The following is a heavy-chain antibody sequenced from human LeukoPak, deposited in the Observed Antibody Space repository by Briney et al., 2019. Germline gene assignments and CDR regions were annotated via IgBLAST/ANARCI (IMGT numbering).Heavy chain of an antibody. J-gene: IGHJ4*02. CDR2: ISSNGGST. CDR1: GFTFSSYW. D-gene: IGHD6-13*01. V-gene: IGHV3-64*01. CDR3: ARGRGTPNSSSWPGRSLDY. Sequence: GGSLRLSCAASGFTFSSYWMSWVRQAPGKGLEYVSAISSNGGSTYYANSVKGRFTISRDNSKNTLYLQMGSLRAEDMAVYYCARGRGTPNSSSWPGRSLDYWGQGTLVTVSS.